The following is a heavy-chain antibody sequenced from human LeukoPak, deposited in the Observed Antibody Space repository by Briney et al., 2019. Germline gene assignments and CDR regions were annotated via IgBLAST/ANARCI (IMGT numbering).Heavy chain of an antibody. D-gene: IGHD3-22*01. Sequence: GGSLRLSCAASGFTFSTYSMNWVRQAPGKGLEWVSSISSSSSYIYYADSLKGRFTISRDNAKNSLYLQMNSLRAEDTAVYYCTRAMNYYDSSGTYFAIPSTYWGQGSLVTVSS. J-gene: IGHJ4*02. CDR1: GFTFSTYS. CDR2: ISSSSSYI. CDR3: TRAMNYYDSSGTYFAIPSTY. V-gene: IGHV3-21*01.